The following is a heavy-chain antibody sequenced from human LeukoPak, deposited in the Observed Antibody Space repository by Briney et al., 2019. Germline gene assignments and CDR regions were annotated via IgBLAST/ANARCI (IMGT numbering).Heavy chain of an antibody. Sequence: SETLSLTCTVSGGSISSYYWSWIRQPPGKGLEWIGYIYYSGSTNYNPSLKSRVTISVDTSKNQFSLKLSSVTAADTAVYYCARVVYYGMYVWGQGTTVTVSS. J-gene: IGHJ6*02. V-gene: IGHV4-59*01. CDR3: ARVVYYGMYV. CDR2: IYYSGST. CDR1: GGSISSYY.